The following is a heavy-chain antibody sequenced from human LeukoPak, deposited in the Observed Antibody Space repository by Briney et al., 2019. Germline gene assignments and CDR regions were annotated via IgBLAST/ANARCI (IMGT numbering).Heavy chain of an antibody. D-gene: IGHD5-12*01. CDR1: GFTFSSYS. CDR3: ARYRHVDIVVTIGPHDAFDI. J-gene: IGHJ3*02. Sequence: PGGSLRLSCAASGFTFSSYSMNWVRQAPGKGLEWVSSISSSSSYIYYADSVKGRFTISRDNAKNSLYLQMSSLRSEDTAVYYCARYRHVDIVVTIGPHDAFDIWGQGTMVTVSS. CDR2: ISSSSSYI. V-gene: IGHV3-21*04.